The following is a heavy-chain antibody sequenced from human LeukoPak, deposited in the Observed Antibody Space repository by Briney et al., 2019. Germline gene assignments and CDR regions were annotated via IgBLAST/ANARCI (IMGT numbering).Heavy chain of an antibody. V-gene: IGHV1-18*01. D-gene: IGHD2-2*01. CDR1: GYTFTNYA. Sequence: GASVKVSCKASGYTFTNYAISWVRQAPGQGLEWMGCINVYNGNTNYAQKFQGRITMTRDTSTSTAYMELRSLKSDDTAVYYCARGLVVPAAMGEFDYWGQGTLIAVSS. CDR2: INVYNGNT. CDR3: ARGLVVPAAMGEFDY. J-gene: IGHJ4*02.